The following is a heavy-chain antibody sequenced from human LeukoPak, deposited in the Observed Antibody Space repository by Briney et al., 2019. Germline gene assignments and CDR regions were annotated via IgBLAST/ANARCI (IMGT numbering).Heavy chain of an antibody. CDR2: INPNSGGT. CDR3: ARGGWIQLGSVYQYY. CDR1: GYTFTGYY. V-gene: IGHV1-2*06. Sequence: ASVKVSCKASGYTFTGYYMHWVRQAPGQGLEWMGRINPNSGGTNYAQKLQGRVTMTRDTSISTAYMELSRLRSDDAAVYYCARGGWIQLGSVYQYYWGQGTLVTVSS. J-gene: IGHJ4*02. D-gene: IGHD5-18*01.